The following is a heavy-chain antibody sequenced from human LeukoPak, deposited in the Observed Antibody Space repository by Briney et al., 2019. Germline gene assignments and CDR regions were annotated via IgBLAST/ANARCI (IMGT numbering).Heavy chain of an antibody. J-gene: IGHJ4*02. Sequence: GGSLRLSCAASGFTFGNYWMSWVRQAPGKGLEWVAVISYDGSNKYYADSVKGRFTISRDNSKNTLYLQMNSLRAEDTAVYYCANLIGRELLKGYWGQGTLVTVSS. D-gene: IGHD1-26*01. CDR1: GFTFGNYW. CDR3: ANLIGRELLKGY. CDR2: ISYDGSNK. V-gene: IGHV3-30-3*01.